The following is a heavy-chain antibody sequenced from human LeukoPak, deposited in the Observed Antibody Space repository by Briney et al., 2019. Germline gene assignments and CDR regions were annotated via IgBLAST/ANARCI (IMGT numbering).Heavy chain of an antibody. Sequence: GGSLRLSCAASGFSVSNNYMSWVRQAPGKGLEGVSVIYSRGATYYADSVKGRFTVSRDNSKNTLYLQMNSLRVEDTAVYYCAARNYWGQGTLVTVSS. V-gene: IGHV3-53*01. D-gene: IGHD1-14*01. J-gene: IGHJ4*02. CDR2: IYSRGAT. CDR1: GFSVSNNY. CDR3: AARNY.